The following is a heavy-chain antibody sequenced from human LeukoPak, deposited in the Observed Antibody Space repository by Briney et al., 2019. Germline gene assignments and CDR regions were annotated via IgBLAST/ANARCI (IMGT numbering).Heavy chain of an antibody. J-gene: IGHJ4*02. CDR1: GFTFSSYS. D-gene: IGHD5-12*01. V-gene: IGHV3-21*01. CDR3: ARRAQWLRTPYFDY. CDR2: ISSGNSYI. Sequence: PGGSLRLSCAASGFTFSSYSMSWVRQAPGKGLEWVAAISSGNSYIYYADSVKGRFTISRDNAKNSLYLRMNSLRAEDTAVYYCARRAQWLRTPYFDYWGPGNLVTVSS.